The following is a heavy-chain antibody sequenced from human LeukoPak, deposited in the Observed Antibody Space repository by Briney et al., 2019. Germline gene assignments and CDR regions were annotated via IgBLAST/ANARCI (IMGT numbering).Heavy chain of an antibody. CDR3: AVMSNYYDSSAYYPFNH. J-gene: IGHJ4*02. CDR1: EFTFSSYN. CDR2: ISSSSKYI. Sequence: PGGSLRLSCAASEFTFSSYNMNWVRQAPGKGLEWVSSISSSSKYIYYADSVKGRFTISRDNAKNSLYLQMNSLRAEDTAVYFCAVMSNYYDSSAYYPFNHWGQGTLVTVSS. V-gene: IGHV3-21*01. D-gene: IGHD3-22*01.